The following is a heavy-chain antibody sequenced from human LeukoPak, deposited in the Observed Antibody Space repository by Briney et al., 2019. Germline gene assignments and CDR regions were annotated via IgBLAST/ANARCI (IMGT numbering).Heavy chain of an antibody. CDR3: AKDGIDSGDPNGFDP. CDR1: GFTFNSYA. CDR2: ISGSGGST. Sequence: PGGSLRLSCAASGFTFNSYAMSWVRQAAGKGLEWVSSISGSGGSTYYADSVKGRYTISRESSKNMLYLQKNILRAENTAIYYCAKDGIDSGDPNGFDPWGQGTLVTVSS. D-gene: IGHD3-10*01. J-gene: IGHJ5*02. V-gene: IGHV3-23*01.